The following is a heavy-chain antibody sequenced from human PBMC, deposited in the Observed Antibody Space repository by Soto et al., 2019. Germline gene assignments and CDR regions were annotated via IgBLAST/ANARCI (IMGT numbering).Heavy chain of an antibody. CDR1: GYTFTSYD. J-gene: IGHJ6*02. CDR2: MNPNSGNT. D-gene: IGHD1-1*01. Sequence: QVQLVQSGAEVKKPGASVKVSCKASGYTFTSYDINWVRQATGQGLEWMGWMNPNSGNTGYAQKFQSRVTTTRNTSISTAYMALSSLRSEDTAVYYSARERTGTTSMDVWGQGTTVTVSS. CDR3: ARERTGTTSMDV. V-gene: IGHV1-8*01.